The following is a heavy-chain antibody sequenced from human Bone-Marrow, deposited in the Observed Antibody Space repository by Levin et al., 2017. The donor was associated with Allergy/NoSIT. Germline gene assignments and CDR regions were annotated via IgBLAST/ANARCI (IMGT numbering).Heavy chain of an antibody. J-gene: IGHJ6*03. D-gene: IGHD2-8*02. CDR2: IWYDGSNK. Sequence: PGESLKISCAASGFIFSSYGMHWVRQAPGKGLEWVAVIWYDGSNKYYADSVKGRFTISRDNSKNTLYLQMNSLRAEDTAVYYCARGTGFYYYYMDVWGKGTTVTVSS. CDR1: GFIFSSYG. CDR3: ARGTGFYYYYMDV. V-gene: IGHV3-33*01.